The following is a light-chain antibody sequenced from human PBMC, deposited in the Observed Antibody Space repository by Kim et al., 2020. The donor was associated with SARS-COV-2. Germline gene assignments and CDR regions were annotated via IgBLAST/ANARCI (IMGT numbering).Light chain of an antibody. Sequence: AVTISGTGTNSDIGGSDYVSWYQQHPGKAPKLMIHDVSKRPSGVPDRFSGSKSGNTASLTISGLQAEDEADYHCFSYAGSYTFWVFGGGTKLTVL. CDR3: FSYAGSYTFWV. CDR1: NSDIGGSDY. J-gene: IGLJ3*02. V-gene: IGLV2-11*03. CDR2: DVS.